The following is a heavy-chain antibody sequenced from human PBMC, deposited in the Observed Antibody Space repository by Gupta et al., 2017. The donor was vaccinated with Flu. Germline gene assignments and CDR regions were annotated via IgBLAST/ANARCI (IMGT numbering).Heavy chain of an antibody. Sequence: EVQLVESGGGLVKPGGSFRLSGAAPGFTSGHAWTGWVREAPGKGLEWFGRIKSKTDGGTTDYAAPVKGRFTISRDDSKNTLYLQMNSLKTEDTAVYYCTTAVQTIGSYYPAFYYYYYGMDVWGQGTTVTVSS. CDR3: TTAVQTIGSYYPAFYYYYYGMDV. J-gene: IGHJ6*02. D-gene: IGHD3-10*01. V-gene: IGHV3-15*01. CDR2: IKSKTDGGTT. CDR1: GFTSGHAW.